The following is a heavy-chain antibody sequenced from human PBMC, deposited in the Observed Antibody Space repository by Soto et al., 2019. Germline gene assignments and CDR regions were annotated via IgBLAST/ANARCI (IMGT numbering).Heavy chain of an antibody. J-gene: IGHJ6*02. V-gene: IGHV4-31*03. D-gene: IGHD6-13*01. CDR3: ARDHSSSNYYYGMDV. CDR1: GGSISSGGYY. Sequence: PSETLSLTCTVSGGSISSGGYYWGWIRQHPGKGLEWIGYIYYSGSTYYNPSLKSRVTISVDTSKNQFSLKLSSVTAADTAVYYCARDHSSSNYYYGMDVWGQGTTVTVSS. CDR2: IYYSGST.